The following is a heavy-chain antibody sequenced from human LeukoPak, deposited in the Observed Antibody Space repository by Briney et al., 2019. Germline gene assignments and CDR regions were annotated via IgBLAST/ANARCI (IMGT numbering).Heavy chain of an antibody. D-gene: IGHD3-22*01. CDR1: GFTFSSYA. V-gene: IGHV3-30-3*01. CDR3: ARDPPGYDSSGYYSYYYYGMDV. Sequence: GGSLRLSCAASGFTFSSYAMHWVRQAPGKGLEWVAVISYDGSNKYYADSVKGRFTISRDNSKNTLYLQMSSLRAEDTAVYYCARDPPGYDSSGYYSYYYYGMDVWGQGTTVTVSS. J-gene: IGHJ6*02. CDR2: ISYDGSNK.